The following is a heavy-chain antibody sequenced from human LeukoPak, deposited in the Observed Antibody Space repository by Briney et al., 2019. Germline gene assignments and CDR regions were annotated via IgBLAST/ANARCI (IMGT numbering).Heavy chain of an antibody. CDR2: IRYDGSNK. CDR1: GFTFSSYA. J-gene: IGHJ4*02. CDR3: AKTMSPYYYDSSGF. V-gene: IGHV3-30*02. D-gene: IGHD3-22*01. Sequence: PGGSLRLSCAASGFTFSSYAMSWVRQAPGKGLEWVAFIRYDGSNKYHADSVKGRFTISRDNSKNTLYLQMNSLRAEDTAVYYCAKTMSPYYYDSSGFWGQGTLVTVSS.